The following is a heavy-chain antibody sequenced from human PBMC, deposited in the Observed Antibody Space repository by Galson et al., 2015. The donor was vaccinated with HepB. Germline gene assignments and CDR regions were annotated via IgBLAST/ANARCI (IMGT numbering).Heavy chain of an antibody. CDR3: ARDYDPAARPLSYFDL. CDR2: IKQDGTEK. D-gene: IGHD3-3*01. V-gene: IGHV3-7*01. J-gene: IGHJ2*01. Sequence: SLRLSCAASGFTFSSYWMNWVRQAPGKGLEWVANIKQDGTEKYYVDSVKGRFTISRDNAKNSLYVQTNNLRAEDTAVYYCARDYDPAARPLSYFDLWGRGTLVTVSS. CDR1: GFTFSSYW.